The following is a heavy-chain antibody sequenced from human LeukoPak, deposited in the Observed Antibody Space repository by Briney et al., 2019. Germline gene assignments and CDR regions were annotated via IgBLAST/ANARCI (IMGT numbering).Heavy chain of an antibody. CDR3: ARGRGGSGWYEPDGGYFDH. D-gene: IGHD6-19*01. CDR2: ISAYNGNT. J-gene: IGHJ4*02. Sequence: GASVKVSCKASGYTFTSYGISWVRQAPGQGLEWMGWISAYNGNTNYAQKLQGRVTMTTDTSTSTAYMELRSLRSDDTAVYYCARGRGGSGWYEPDGGYFDHWGQGTLVTVSS. V-gene: IGHV1-18*01. CDR1: GYTFTSYG.